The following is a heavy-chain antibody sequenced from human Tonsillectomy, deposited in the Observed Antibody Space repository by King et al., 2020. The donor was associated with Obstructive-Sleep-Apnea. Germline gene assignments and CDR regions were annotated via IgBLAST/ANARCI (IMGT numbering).Heavy chain of an antibody. CDR2: MNPNSGNT. CDR1: GYTFTSYD. V-gene: IGHV1-8*01. CDR3: ARGRYCSGGSCNLDI. J-gene: IGHJ3*02. Sequence: QVQLVESGAEVKKPGASVKVSCKASGYTFTSYDINWVRQATGQGLEWMGWMNPNSGNTGYAQKFQGRVTMTRNTSISTAYMDLNSLRSEDTAVYYCARGRYCSGGSCNLDIWGQGTMVTVSS. D-gene: IGHD2-15*01.